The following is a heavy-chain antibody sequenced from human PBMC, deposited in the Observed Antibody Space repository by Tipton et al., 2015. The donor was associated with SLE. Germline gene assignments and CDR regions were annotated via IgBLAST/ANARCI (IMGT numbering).Heavy chain of an antibody. CDR2: ISAYNGNT. D-gene: IGHD2-2*02. J-gene: IGHJ5*02. CDR1: GYTFTSYG. Sequence: QLVQSGAEVKKPGTSVKVSCKASGYTFTSYGISWVRQAPGQGLEWMGWISAYNGNTNYAQKLQGRVTMTTDTSTSTAYMELRSLRSDDTAVYYCAREAIVVVPAAKPKGWFDPWGQGTLVTVSS. CDR3: AREAIVVVPAAKPKGWFDP. V-gene: IGHV1-18*01.